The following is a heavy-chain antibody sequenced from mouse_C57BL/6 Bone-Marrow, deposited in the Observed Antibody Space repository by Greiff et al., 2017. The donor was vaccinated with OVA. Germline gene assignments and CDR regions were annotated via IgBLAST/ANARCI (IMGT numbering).Heavy chain of an antibody. J-gene: IGHJ3*01. D-gene: IGHD3-2*02. CDR3: ARSDNSGNWFAY. CDR1: GYTFTDYY. Sequence: QVQLQQSGAELVRPGASVKLSCKASGYTFTDYYINWVKQRPGQGLEWIARIYPGSGNTYYNEKFKGKATLTAEKYSSTAYMQLSSLTSEDSAVYFCARSDNSGNWFAYWGQGTLVTVSA. CDR2: IYPGSGNT. V-gene: IGHV1-76*01.